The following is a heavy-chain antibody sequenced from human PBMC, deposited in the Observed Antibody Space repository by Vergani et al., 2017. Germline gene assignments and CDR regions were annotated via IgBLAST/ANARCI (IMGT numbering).Heavy chain of an antibody. CDR2: IYSGGST. CDR1: GFTVSSNY. D-gene: IGHD6-13*01. J-gene: IGHJ4*02. CDR3: ARELVAAAGIDY. Sequence: EVQLVESGGGLVQPGGSLRLSCAASGFTVSSNYMSWVRQAPGKGLEWVSVIYSGGSTYYADSVMGRFTISRDNSKNTLYLQMNSLRAEDTAVYYCARELVAAAGIDYWGQGTLVTVSS. V-gene: IGHV3-66*02.